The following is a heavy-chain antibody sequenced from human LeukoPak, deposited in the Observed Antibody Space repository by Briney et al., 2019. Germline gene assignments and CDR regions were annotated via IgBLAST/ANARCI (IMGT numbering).Heavy chain of an antibody. Sequence: APVKVSCKASGYTFTGYYMHWVRQAPGQGLEWMVWINPNSGGTNYAQKFQGRVTMTRDTSISTAYMELSRLRSDDTAVYYCARTYDVEAFDIWGQGTMVTVSS. J-gene: IGHJ3*02. CDR1: GYTFTGYY. CDR3: ARTYDVEAFDI. CDR2: INPNSGGT. D-gene: IGHD3-3*01. V-gene: IGHV1-2*02.